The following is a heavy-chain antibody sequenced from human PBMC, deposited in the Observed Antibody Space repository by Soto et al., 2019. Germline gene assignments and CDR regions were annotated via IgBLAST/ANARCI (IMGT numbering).Heavy chain of an antibody. CDR2: INGSGGSI. V-gene: IGHV3-23*01. D-gene: IGHD5-12*01. Sequence: EVQLLESGGGLVQPGGSLRLSCAASGFTFSYYAMSWVRQAPGKGLEWVSDINGSGGSIYYADSVKGRFTISRDNSKNTVYLQMNSLRAVDTAIYYCAKTYSGYDYADYWGQGTLVTVSS. CDR1: GFTFSYYA. J-gene: IGHJ4*02. CDR3: AKTYSGYDYADY.